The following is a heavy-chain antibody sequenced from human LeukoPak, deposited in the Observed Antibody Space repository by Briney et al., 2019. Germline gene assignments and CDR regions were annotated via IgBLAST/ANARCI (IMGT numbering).Heavy chain of an antibody. CDR3: ARDRGYSYGSDY. Sequence: PGESLRLPCAASGFTFSSYWMHWVRQAPGTGLVWVSRINRDGSSTTYADSVKGRFTISRYNAKNTLYLQMNSLRAEDTAVYYCARDRGYSYGSDYWGQGTLVTVSS. D-gene: IGHD5-18*01. J-gene: IGHJ4*02. CDR2: INRDGSST. V-gene: IGHV3-74*01. CDR1: GFTFSSYW.